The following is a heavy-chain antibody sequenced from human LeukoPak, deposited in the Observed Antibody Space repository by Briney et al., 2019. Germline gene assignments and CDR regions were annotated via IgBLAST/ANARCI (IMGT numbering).Heavy chain of an antibody. J-gene: IGHJ4*02. D-gene: IGHD1-1*01. V-gene: IGHV3-74*01. Sequence: GGSLRLSCAASGFTFSKYLLHWVRQAPGKGLVWVSRIHGDGISTTYADSVKGRFTISRDNAKNTLYLQMNSLRPEDTAVYFCASGELDSLYYFDYWGQGTLVTVSS. CDR1: GFTFSKYL. CDR2: IHGDGIST. CDR3: ASGELDSLYYFDY.